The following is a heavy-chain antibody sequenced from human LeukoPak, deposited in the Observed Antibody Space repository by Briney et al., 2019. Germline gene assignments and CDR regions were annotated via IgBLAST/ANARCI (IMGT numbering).Heavy chain of an antibody. J-gene: IGHJ5*02. CDR2: IWYDGSNK. CDR1: GFTFSNYG. CDR3: ARELPPVVNYRFDH. D-gene: IGHD1-7*01. Sequence: GRSLRLSCAASGFTFSNYGMHWARQAPGKGLEWVAVIWYDGSNKYCADSVKGRFTISRDNSKNTLYLQINSLRAEDTAMYYCARELPPVVNYRFDHWGQGTLVTVSS. V-gene: IGHV3-33*01.